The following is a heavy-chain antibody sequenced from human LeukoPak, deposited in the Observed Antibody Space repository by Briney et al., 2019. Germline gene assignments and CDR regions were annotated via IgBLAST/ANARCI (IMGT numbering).Heavy chain of an antibody. CDR2: ISGSGGST. CDR1: GFTFSSYA. J-gene: IGHJ3*02. D-gene: IGHD2-2*01. V-gene: IGHV3-23*01. CDR3: AKGGYCSSTSCYLYDAFDI. Sequence: GGSLRLSCAASGFTFSSYAMSWVRQAPGKGLEWVSAISGSGGSTYYADSVEGRFTISRDNSKNTLYLQMNSLRAEDTAVYYCAKGGYCSSTSCYLYDAFDIWGQGTMVTVSS.